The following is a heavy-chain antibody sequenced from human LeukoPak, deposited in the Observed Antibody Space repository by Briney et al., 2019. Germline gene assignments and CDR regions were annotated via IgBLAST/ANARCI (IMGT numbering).Heavy chain of an antibody. D-gene: IGHD1-14*01. CDR3: ATVPPHGDTDY. CDR1: GGSISSYY. Sequence: PSETLFLTCTVSGGSISSYYWSWIRQPPGKGLEWIGYISYSGSTTYNPSLKSRVTISIDTSKKQFSLKLSSVTAADTAVYYCATVPPHGDTDYWGQGTLVTVSS. J-gene: IGHJ4*02. CDR2: ISYSGST. V-gene: IGHV4-59*01.